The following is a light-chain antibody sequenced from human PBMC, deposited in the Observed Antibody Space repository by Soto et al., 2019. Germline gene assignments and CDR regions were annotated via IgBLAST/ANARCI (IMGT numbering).Light chain of an antibody. CDR3: QQYNNRPWT. V-gene: IGKV3-15*01. Sequence: EIVMTQSPVTLSVSPGERATLSCRATQSVSNDLAWYQQKPGQAPRLLIYGASARATGIPARFSGSGSGTEFPLTISSLQSEDFAVYYCQQYNNRPWTFGQGTTVEIK. J-gene: IGKJ1*01. CDR2: GAS. CDR1: QSVSND.